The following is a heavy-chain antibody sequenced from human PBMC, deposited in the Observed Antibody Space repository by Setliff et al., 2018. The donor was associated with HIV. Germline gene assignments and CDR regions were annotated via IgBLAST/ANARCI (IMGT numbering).Heavy chain of an antibody. Sequence: ASVKVSCKASGYTFTGYYIHWVRQAPGQGLEWMGRINPNSGGTNYAQKFQGRVTMTRDTSISTAYMELSSLRSEDTAMYHCARRGRFTGGYSYGSDYFEYWGQGTLVTVSS. CDR3: ARRGRFTGGYSYGSDYFEY. V-gene: IGHV1-2*06. CDR1: GYTFTGYY. CDR2: INPNSGGT. J-gene: IGHJ4*02. D-gene: IGHD5-18*01.